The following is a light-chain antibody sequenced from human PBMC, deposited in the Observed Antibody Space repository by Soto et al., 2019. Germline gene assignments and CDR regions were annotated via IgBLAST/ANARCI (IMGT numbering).Light chain of an antibody. V-gene: IGKV3-20*01. J-gene: IGKJ1*01. CDR3: QQYGSSPRT. CDR2: GAS. Sequence: EVVLTQSPDTLSLSPGERATLSCRASQTVSNKYLTWYQQKPGQPPRLLTYGASSRATGIPDRFSGSGSGTDFTLTISRLEPEDFAVYYCQQYGSSPRTFGQGTKVDIK. CDR1: QTVSNKY.